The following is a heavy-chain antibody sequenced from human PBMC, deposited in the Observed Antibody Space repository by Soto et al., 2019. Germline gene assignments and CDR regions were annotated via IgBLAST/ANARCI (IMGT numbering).Heavy chain of an antibody. CDR2: ISYGGVNK. J-gene: IGHJ4*02. CDR1: GFTFSTSV. CDR3: AREEFEDGRGHFDY. D-gene: IGHD3-22*01. Sequence: QVQLVESGGGVVQPGGSLRLSCAASGFTFSTSVMHWVRQAPGKGLEWMAIISYGGVNKYYADSVKGRFTISRDISESTLYLQMYSLRTEDTAVYYCAREEFEDGRGHFDYWGQGTLVSVSS. V-gene: IGHV3-30-3*01.